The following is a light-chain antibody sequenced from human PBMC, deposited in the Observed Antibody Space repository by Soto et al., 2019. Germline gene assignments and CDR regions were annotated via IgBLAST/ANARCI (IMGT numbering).Light chain of an antibody. CDR1: QSVSSY. CDR3: QQYNSWPPYT. Sequence: ELVLTQSPATLSLSPGERATLSCRASQSVSSYLAWYQQKPGQAPRLLIYGASSRATGIPDRFSGSGSETDFSLTISRLEPEDFAVYYCQQYNSWPPYTFGQGTKVDIK. CDR2: GAS. V-gene: IGKV3-20*01. J-gene: IGKJ2*01.